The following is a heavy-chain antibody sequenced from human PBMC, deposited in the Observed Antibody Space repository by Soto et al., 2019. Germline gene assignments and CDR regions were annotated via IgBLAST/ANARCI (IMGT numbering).Heavy chain of an antibody. Sequence: QVQLVQSGAEVKKPGSSVKVSCKASGGTFSSYTISWVRQAPGQGLEWMGRIIPILGIANSAQKFQGRVTITAAKSPSTAYMELSSLRSADTAVYYRARFTVRSPAGWGQGTLVTFSS. D-gene: IGHD1-26*01. CDR2: IIPILGIA. CDR3: ARFTVRSPAG. J-gene: IGHJ4*02. V-gene: IGHV1-69*02. CDR1: GGTFSSYT.